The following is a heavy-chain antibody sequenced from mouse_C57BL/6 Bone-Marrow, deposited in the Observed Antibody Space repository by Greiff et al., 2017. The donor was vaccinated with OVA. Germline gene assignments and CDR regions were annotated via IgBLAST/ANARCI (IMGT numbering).Heavy chain of an antibody. D-gene: IGHD1-1*01. CDR1: GFTFSSYT. V-gene: IGHV5-9*01. CDR2: ISGGGGNT. Sequence: EVMLVESGGGLVKPGGSLKLSCAASGFTFSSYTMSWVRQTPEKRLEWVATISGGGGNTYYPDSVKGRFTISRDTAKNTLYLQMSSLRSEDTALYYCARRPHYYGSSYYFDYWGQGTTLTVSA. J-gene: IGHJ2*01. CDR3: ARRPHYYGSSYYFDY.